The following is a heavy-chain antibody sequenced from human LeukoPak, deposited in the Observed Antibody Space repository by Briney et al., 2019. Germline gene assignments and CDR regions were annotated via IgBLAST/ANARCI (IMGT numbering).Heavy chain of an antibody. J-gene: IGHJ4*02. V-gene: IGHV4-34*01. Sequence: SETLSLTCAVYGGSFSGYYWSWIRQPPGKGLEWIGEINHSGSTNYNPSLKSRVTISVDTSKNQFSLKLSSVTAADTAVYYCAAPSGSNTILGSWGQGTLVTVSS. D-gene: IGHD3-3*01. CDR1: GGSFSGYY. CDR2: INHSGST. CDR3: AAPSGSNTILGS.